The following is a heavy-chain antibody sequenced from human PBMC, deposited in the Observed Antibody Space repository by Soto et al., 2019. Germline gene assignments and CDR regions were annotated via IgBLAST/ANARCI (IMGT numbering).Heavy chain of an antibody. CDR1: GGSISNSSYY. D-gene: IGHD2-2*01. Sequence: PSETLSLTCTVSGGSISNSSYYWGWIRQPPGEGLEWIGSIYYGGSTYYNPSLKSRVTISVDTSKNQFSLKLSSVTAADTAVYYCARWHCSSTSCYRYGMDVWGQGTTVTVSS. V-gene: IGHV4-39*01. CDR2: IYYGGST. J-gene: IGHJ6*02. CDR3: ARWHCSSTSCYRYGMDV.